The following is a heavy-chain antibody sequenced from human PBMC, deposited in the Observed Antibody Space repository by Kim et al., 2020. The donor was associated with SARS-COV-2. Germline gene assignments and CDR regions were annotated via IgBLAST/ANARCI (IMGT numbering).Heavy chain of an antibody. CDR1: GFTFSGSA. J-gene: IGHJ4*02. CDR2: IRSKANSYAT. V-gene: IGHV3-73*01. CDR3: TRHEGYYDSSGYYWGGPTDY. D-gene: IGHD3-22*01. Sequence: GGSLRLSCAASGFTFSGSAMHWVRQASGKGLEWVGRIRSKANSYATAYAASVKGRFTISRDDSKNTAYLQMNSLKTEDTAVYYCTRHEGYYDSSGYYWGGPTDYWGQGTLVTVSS.